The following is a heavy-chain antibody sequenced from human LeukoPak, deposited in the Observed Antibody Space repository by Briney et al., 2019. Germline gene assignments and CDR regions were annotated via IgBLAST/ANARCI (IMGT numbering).Heavy chain of an antibody. CDR3: ARVVATGLGFDP. J-gene: IGHJ5*02. D-gene: IGHD1-1*01. CDR2: IYTSGST. CDR1: GGSISSGSYY. V-gene: IGHV4-61*02. Sequence: SETLSLTCTVSGGSISSGSYYWSWIRQPAGKGLEWIGRIYTSGSTNYNPSLKSRVTISVDTSKNPFSLKLSSVTAADTAVHYCARVVATGLGFDPWGQGTLVTVPS.